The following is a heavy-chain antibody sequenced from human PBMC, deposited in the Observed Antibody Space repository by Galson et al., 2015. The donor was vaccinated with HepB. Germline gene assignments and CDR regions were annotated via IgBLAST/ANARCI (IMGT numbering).Heavy chain of an antibody. D-gene: IGHD4-11*01. J-gene: IGHJ3*02. CDR2: IIPIFGTA. CDR1: GYSFTSYW. CDR3: ARDGRNDYSNYGPHGAFDI. Sequence: QSGAEVKKPGESLKISCKGSGYSFTSYWIGWVRQAPGQGLEWMGGIIPIFGTANYAQKFQGRVTITADESTSTAYMELSSLRSEDTAVYYCARDGRNDYSNYGPHGAFDIWGQGTMVTVSS. V-gene: IGHV1-69*01.